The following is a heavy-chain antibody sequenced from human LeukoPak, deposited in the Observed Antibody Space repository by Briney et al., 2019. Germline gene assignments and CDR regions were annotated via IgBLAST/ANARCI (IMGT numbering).Heavy chain of an antibody. J-gene: IGHJ6*02. CDR1: GGSFSGYY. Sequence: SETLSLTCAVSGGSFSGYYWSWIRQPPGKGLEWIGEINHSGSTNYNPSLKSRVTISVDTSTNQFSLQLNSVTPEDTAVYYCARDLRSGEGIAYYYYYGMDVWGQGTTVTVSS. CDR3: ARDLRSGEGIAYYYYYGMDV. D-gene: IGHD6-13*01. CDR2: INHSGST. V-gene: IGHV4-34*01.